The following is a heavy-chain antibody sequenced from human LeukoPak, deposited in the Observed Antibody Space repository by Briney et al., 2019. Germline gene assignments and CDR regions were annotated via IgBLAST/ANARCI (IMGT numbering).Heavy chain of an antibody. CDR2: ISAYNGNT. CDR1: GYTFTSYG. V-gene: IGHV1-18*01. CDR3: ARGRAAAGTNSRPFDP. D-gene: IGHD6-13*01. Sequence: ASVKVSCKASGYTFTSYGISWVRQAPGQGLEWMGRISAYNGNTNYAQKLQGRVTMTTDTSTSTAYMELRSLRSDDTAVYYCARGRAAAGTNSRPFDPWGQGTLVTVSS. J-gene: IGHJ5*02.